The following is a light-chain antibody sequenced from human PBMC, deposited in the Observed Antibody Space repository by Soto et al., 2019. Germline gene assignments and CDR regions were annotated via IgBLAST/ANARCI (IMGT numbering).Light chain of an antibody. V-gene: IGKV1-5*03. J-gene: IGKJ1*01. Sequence: DVQMTQSPSTLSASLGDRVTITCRASQTIATWLAWYQQKPGNAPKLLIYKASSLERGVPSRFSGSGSGTEFTLTISGLQPDDFGTYYCQHYDSYPWTFGQGTKVEIK. CDR2: KAS. CDR1: QTIATW. CDR3: QHYDSYPWT.